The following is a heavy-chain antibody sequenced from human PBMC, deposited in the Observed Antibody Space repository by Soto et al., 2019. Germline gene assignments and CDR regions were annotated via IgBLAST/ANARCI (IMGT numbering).Heavy chain of an antibody. CDR3: ARSPVGYCSSTSCYTGDY. J-gene: IGHJ4*02. CDR1: GFTFSSYE. V-gene: IGHV3-48*03. D-gene: IGHD2-2*02. Sequence: GGSLRLSCAASGFTFSSYEMNWVRQAPGKGLEWVSYISSSGSTIYYADSVKGRFTISRDNAKNSLYLQMNSLRAEDTAVYYCARSPVGYCSSTSCYTGDYWGQGILVTVSS. CDR2: ISSSGSTI.